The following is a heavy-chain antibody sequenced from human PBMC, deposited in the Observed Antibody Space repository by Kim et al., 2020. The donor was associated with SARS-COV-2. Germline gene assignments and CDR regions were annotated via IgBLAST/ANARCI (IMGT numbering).Heavy chain of an antibody. V-gene: IGHV3-23*01. D-gene: IGHD3-16*01. Sequence: AINGNGGSTYNADNVKGRFTIYRDNSKNTLYLQMNSLRAEDTAVNYFEKALGGRHCYGTEAWGQG. J-gene: IGHJ6*02. CDR2: INGNGGST. CDR3: EKALGGRHCYGTEA.